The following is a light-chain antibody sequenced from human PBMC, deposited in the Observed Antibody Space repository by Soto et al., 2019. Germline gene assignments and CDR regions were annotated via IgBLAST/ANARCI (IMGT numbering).Light chain of an antibody. CDR2: DAF. V-gene: IGKV3-15*01. CDR1: QSINNK. Sequence: EILMTQSPATLSASPGEKVTLSCRASQSINNKLAWYQQRPGQAPRLLIYDAFNKAAGVPGRFSGSGSGTEYTLTITSLQSDDFAVYYCQQYNNWPPEYTFGQGTKLDLK. CDR3: QQYNNWPPEYT. J-gene: IGKJ2*01.